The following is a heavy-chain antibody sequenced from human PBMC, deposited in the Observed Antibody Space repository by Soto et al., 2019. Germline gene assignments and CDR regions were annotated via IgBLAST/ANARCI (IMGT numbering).Heavy chain of an antibody. J-gene: IGHJ4*02. CDR1: GGSISSYY. D-gene: IGHD3-10*01. V-gene: IGHV4-59*08. CDR3: ARRYGSAFDY. CDR2: IYYSGST. Sequence: LSLTCTVSGGSISSYYWSWIRQPPGKGLEWIGYIYYSGSTNYNPSLKSRVTISVDTSKNQFSLKLSSVTAADTAVYYCARRYGSAFDYWGQGTLVTVSS.